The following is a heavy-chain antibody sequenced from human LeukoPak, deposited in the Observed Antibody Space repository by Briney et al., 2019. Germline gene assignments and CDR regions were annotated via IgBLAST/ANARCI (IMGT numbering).Heavy chain of an antibody. V-gene: IGHV1-2*02. D-gene: IGHD3-22*01. CDR1: GYTFTGYY. J-gene: IGHJ3*02. CDR2: INPNSGGT. CDR3: ARVKGSGYYNDAFDI. Sequence: ASVKVSCRASGYTFTGYYMHWVRQAPGQGLEWMGWINPNSGGTNCAQKFQGGVTMTRDTSISTACMELSRLRSDDTAVYYCARVKGSGYYNDAFDIWGQGTMVTVSS.